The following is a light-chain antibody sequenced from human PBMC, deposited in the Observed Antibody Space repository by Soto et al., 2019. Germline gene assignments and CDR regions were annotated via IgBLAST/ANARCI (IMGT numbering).Light chain of an antibody. V-gene: IGKV3-11*01. CDR1: QSVSSY. CDR3: QQRSNWPLT. J-gene: IGKJ4*01. CDR2: DAS. Sequence: EIVLTQSPATLPLSLGERATLSCRASQSVSSYLAWYQQKPGQAPRLLIYDASNRATGIPARFSGSGSGTDFTLTISSLEPEDFAVFYCQQRSNWPLTFGGGTKVDIK.